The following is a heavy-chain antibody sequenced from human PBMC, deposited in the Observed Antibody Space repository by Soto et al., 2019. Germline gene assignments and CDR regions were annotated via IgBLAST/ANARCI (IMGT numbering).Heavy chain of an antibody. CDR2: ISSSSSTI. Sequence: LRLSFAASGFTFSSYSMNWVRQAPGKGLEWVSYISSSSSTIYYADSVKGRFTISRDNAKNSLYLQMNSLRDEDTAVYYCAGEGGYSYGIFDYWGQGTLVTVSS. CDR3: AGEGGYSYGIFDY. CDR1: GFTFSSYS. D-gene: IGHD5-18*01. V-gene: IGHV3-48*02. J-gene: IGHJ4*02.